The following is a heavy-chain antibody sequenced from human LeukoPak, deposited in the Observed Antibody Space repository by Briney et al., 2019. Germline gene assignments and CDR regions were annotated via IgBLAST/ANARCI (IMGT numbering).Heavy chain of an antibody. CDR1: GFTFSDYS. Sequence: GGSLRLSCVTSGFTFSDYSMNWVRLAPGTGPQWISFLDASGDNIDYADSVRGRFTISRDNAKNSLYLHMNSLGDDDTAVYYCARGSHRGAWLIDYWGQGTLVTVSS. CDR3: ARGSHRGAWLIDY. CDR2: LDASGDNI. J-gene: IGHJ4*02. D-gene: IGHD5-12*01. V-gene: IGHV3-48*02.